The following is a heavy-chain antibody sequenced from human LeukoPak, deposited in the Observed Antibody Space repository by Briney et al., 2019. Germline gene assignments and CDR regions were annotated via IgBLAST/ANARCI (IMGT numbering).Heavy chain of an antibody. D-gene: IGHD5-18*01. CDR2: IYPGDSDT. Sequence: GESLKISCKGSGYSFTSYWIGWVRQMPGKGLEWMGIIYPGDSDTRYSPSFQGQVTISADKSISTAYLQWSSLKASDTAMYYCARHRVDTAMGGDAFDIWGQGTMVTVSS. V-gene: IGHV5-51*01. CDR3: ARHRVDTAMGGDAFDI. CDR1: GYSFTSYW. J-gene: IGHJ3*02.